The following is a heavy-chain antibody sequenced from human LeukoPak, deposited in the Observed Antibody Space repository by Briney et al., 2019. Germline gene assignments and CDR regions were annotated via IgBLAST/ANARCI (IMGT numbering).Heavy chain of an antibody. Sequence: SGGSLRLSCAASGFTFSSYAMSWVRQAPGKGLEWVSAISGSGGSTYYADSVKGRFTISRDNSRDTLYLQMNSLRAEDTAVYYCAKGSSRYYGSGSYSEYYFDYWGQGTLVTVSS. CDR3: AKGSSRYYGSGSYSEYYFDY. V-gene: IGHV3-23*01. D-gene: IGHD3-10*01. CDR1: GFTFSSYA. J-gene: IGHJ4*02. CDR2: ISGSGGST.